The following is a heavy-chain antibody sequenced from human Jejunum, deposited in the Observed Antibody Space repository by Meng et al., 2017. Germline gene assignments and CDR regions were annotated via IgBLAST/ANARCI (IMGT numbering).Heavy chain of an antibody. CDR3: ARDGGYYDLDY. CDR1: GYTFIDAY. V-gene: IGHV1-2*06. CDR2: IIPSISDA. Sequence: QVQLVQSGAEVKKPGASMKVSCKASGYTFIDAYVHWVRQAPGQGLEWMGRIIPSISDAGSAQKFQGRVTLTWDTSISTAYMELSSLRSDDTATYYCARDGGYYDLDYWGQGTLVTVSS. D-gene: IGHD3-3*01. J-gene: IGHJ4*02.